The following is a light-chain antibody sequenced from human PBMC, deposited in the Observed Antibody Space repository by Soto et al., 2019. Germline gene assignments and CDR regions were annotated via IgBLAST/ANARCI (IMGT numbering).Light chain of an antibody. CDR3: QQYFDVPFT. CDR2: WAS. V-gene: IGKV4-1*01. J-gene: IGKJ4*01. Sequence: DIVMTQSPDSLAVSLGERATMNCKCIRSVLYKSNNKNHLAWYQQKPGQPPQLIIYWASTRESGVPERFSGSGSGTDFTLTISSLEAEDVAFYWCQQYFDVPFTFGGGTKV. CDR1: RSVLYKSNNKNH.